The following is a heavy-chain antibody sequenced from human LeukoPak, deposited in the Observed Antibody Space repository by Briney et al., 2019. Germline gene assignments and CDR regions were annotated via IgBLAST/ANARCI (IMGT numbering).Heavy chain of an antibody. Sequence: GRSLRLSCAASGFTFSSYGMHWVRQAPGKGLEWVAVISYDGSNKYYVDSVKGRFTISRDNSKNTLYLQMNSLRAEDTAVYYCARALAYGPYYFDYWGQGTLVTVSS. V-gene: IGHV3-30*03. J-gene: IGHJ4*02. CDR2: ISYDGSNK. CDR1: GFTFSSYG. D-gene: IGHD4-17*01. CDR3: ARALAYGPYYFDY.